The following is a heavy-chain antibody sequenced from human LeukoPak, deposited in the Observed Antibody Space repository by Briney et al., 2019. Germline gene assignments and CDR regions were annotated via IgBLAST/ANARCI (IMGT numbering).Heavy chain of an antibody. V-gene: IGHV3-48*03. D-gene: IGHD6-6*01. CDR3: ARVSYSSSSWAYLYYYYYMDV. J-gene: IGHJ6*03. CDR1: GFAFRDFA. Sequence: PGGSLRLSCTVSGFAFRDFAINWVRQAPGKGLEWVSYISSSSSTIYYADSVKGRFTISRDNAKNSLYLQMNSLRAEDTAVYYCARVSYSSSSWAYLYYYYYMDVWGKGTTVTVSS. CDR2: ISSSSSTI.